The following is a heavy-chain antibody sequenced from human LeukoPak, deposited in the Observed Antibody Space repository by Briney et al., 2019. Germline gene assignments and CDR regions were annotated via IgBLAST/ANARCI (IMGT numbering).Heavy chain of an antibody. CDR1: GFTFSNYA. CDR3: ARWFGEPPNFDY. D-gene: IGHD3-10*01. J-gene: IGHJ4*02. Sequence: GGSLRLSCAASGFTFSNYAVRWVRRASGKGLKRVSIISGSGADTFYADSVKGRFSISRDNSNKRVFLQMNSLRAEDTAMYYCARWFGEPPNFDYWGQGTLVTVSS. V-gene: IGHV3-23*01. CDR2: ISGSGADT.